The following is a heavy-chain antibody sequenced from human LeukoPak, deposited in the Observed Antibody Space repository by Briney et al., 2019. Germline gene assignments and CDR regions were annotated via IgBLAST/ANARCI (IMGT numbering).Heavy chain of an antibody. CDR1: GGSFSGYY. D-gene: IGHD5-12*01. Sequence: SETLSLTCAVYGGSFSGYYWSWIRQPPGKGLEWIGEINHSGSTNYNPSLKSRVTISVDTSKNQFSLKLSSVTAADTAVYYCARGPTISGYEHTGGVAYWGQGTLVTVSS. CDR2: INHSGST. J-gene: IGHJ4*02. V-gene: IGHV4-34*01. CDR3: ARGPTISGYEHTGGVAY.